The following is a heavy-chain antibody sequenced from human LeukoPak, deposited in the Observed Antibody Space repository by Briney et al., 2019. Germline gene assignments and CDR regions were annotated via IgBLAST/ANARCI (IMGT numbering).Heavy chain of an antibody. CDR1: GGSFSGYY. CDR2: INHSGST. J-gene: IGHJ4*02. V-gene: IGHV4-34*01. CDR3: AGGRRGVVVPAAIDY. Sequence: SETLSLTCAVYGGSFSGYYWSWIRQPPGKGLEWIGEINHSGSTNYNPSLKSRVTISVDTSKNQFSLKLSSVTAADTAVYYCAGGRRGVVVPAAIDYWGQGTLVTVSS. D-gene: IGHD2-2*01.